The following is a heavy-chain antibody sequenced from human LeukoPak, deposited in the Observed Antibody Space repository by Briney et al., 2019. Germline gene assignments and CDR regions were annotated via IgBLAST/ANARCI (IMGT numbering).Heavy chain of an antibody. CDR2: IYYSGST. D-gene: IGHD3-22*01. V-gene: IGHV4-59*01. CDR3: AKYYYDSSGYRFDP. J-gene: IGHJ5*02. Sequence: SETLSLTCTVSGGSISSYYWSWIRQPPGKGLEWIGYIYYSGSTNYNPSLKSRVTIPVDTSKNQFSLKLSSVTAADTAVYYCAKYYYDSSGYRFDPWGQGTLVTVSS. CDR1: GGSISSYY.